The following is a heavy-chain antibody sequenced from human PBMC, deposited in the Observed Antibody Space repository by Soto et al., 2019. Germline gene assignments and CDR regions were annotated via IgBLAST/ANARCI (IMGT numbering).Heavy chain of an antibody. V-gene: IGHV1-46*01. CDR1: GYTFTSYY. Sequence: ASVKVSCKASGYTFTSYYMHWVRQAPGQGLEWMGIINPSGGSTSYAQKFQGRVTMTRDTSTSTVYMELSSLRSEDTAVYYCARGDYDILTGYYTEDYWGQGTLVTVSS. J-gene: IGHJ4*02. CDR2: INPSGGST. D-gene: IGHD3-9*01. CDR3: ARGDYDILTGYYTEDY.